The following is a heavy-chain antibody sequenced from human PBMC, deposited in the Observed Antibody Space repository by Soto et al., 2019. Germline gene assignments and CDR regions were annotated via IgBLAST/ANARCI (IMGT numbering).Heavy chain of an antibody. Sequence: GGSLRLSCTSSGFTFSSFWMHWVRQAPGKGLVWVSRINSDGSSTSYADSVKGRFTISRDNAKNTLYLQMNSLRAEDTAVYYCARPSGDSSGYYYYWGQGTLVTVSS. V-gene: IGHV3-74*01. J-gene: IGHJ4*02. CDR1: GFTFSSFW. CDR3: ARPSGDSSGYYYY. CDR2: INSDGSST. D-gene: IGHD3-22*01.